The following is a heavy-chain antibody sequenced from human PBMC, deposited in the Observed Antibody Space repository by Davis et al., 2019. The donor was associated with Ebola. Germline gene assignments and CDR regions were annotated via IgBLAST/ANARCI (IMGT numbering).Heavy chain of an antibody. V-gene: IGHV4-34*01. CDR2: INHSGST. CDR1: GGSFSGYY. D-gene: IGHD3-3*01. Sequence: SETLSLTCAVYGGSFSGYYWSWIRQPPGKGLEWIGEINHSGSTYYTPSLKSRVTISVDTSKNQFSLKLSSVTAADTAVYYCARQVVSGFLEWIYYFDYWGQGTLVTVSS. J-gene: IGHJ4*02. CDR3: ARQVVSGFLEWIYYFDY.